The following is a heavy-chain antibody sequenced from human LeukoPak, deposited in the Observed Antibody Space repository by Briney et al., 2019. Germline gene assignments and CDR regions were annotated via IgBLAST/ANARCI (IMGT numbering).Heavy chain of an antibody. CDR1: GFTFSSYA. J-gene: IGHJ4*02. CDR2: ISGSGGST. CDR3: AKDEYYYDSSGYYYDIPYFDY. Sequence: GGSLRLSCAASGFTFSSYAMNWVRQAPGKGLEWVSAISGSGGSTYYADSVNGRFTISRDNSKNTLYLQMNSLRAEDTAVYYCAKDEYYYDSSGYYYDIPYFDYWGQGTLVTVSS. V-gene: IGHV3-23*01. D-gene: IGHD3-22*01.